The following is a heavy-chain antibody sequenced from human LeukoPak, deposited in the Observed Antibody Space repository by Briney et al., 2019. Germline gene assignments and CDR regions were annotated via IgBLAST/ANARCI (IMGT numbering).Heavy chain of an antibody. J-gene: IGHJ3*02. D-gene: IGHD6-19*01. CDR2: ISSSGSTI. Sequence: GGSLRLSCAASGFTFSSYEMNWVRQAAGKGLEWVSYISSSGSTIYYADSVKGRFTISRDNANNSLYLQMNSLRAEDTAVYYCVRDGGSAWYINGDEAFDIWGQGTMVTVSS. CDR3: VRDGGSAWYINGDEAFDI. V-gene: IGHV3-48*03. CDR1: GFTFSSYE.